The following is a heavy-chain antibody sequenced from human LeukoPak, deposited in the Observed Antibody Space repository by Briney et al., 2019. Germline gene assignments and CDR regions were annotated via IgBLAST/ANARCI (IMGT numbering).Heavy chain of an antibody. CDR3: ARGRGMATLPFDS. CDR2: IHYSESG. D-gene: IGHD2-8*01. V-gene: IGHV4-59*01. CDR1: GDPMISYY. Sequence: SETLSLTCTVSGDPMISYYWTWIRQPPGKALEWIGYIHYSESGKYTPSLKSRVTMSIDTFKRQIFLRLTSVTAADTAVYYCARGRGMATLPFDSWGQGTLVSVSA. J-gene: IGHJ4*02.